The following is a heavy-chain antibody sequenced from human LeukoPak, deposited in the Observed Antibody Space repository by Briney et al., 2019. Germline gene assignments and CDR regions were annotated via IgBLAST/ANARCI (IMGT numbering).Heavy chain of an antibody. J-gene: IGHJ4*02. CDR3: ARAYYDILTGYHYYFDY. V-gene: IGHV3-33*01. D-gene: IGHD3-9*01. Sequence: GGSLRLSCAASGFTFSSYGMHWVRQAPGKGLEWVAVIWYDGSNKYYADSVKGRFTISRDNSKNTLYLQMNSLRAEDTAVYYCARAYYDILTGYHYYFDYWGQGTLVTVSS. CDR2: IWYDGSNK. CDR1: GFTFSSYG.